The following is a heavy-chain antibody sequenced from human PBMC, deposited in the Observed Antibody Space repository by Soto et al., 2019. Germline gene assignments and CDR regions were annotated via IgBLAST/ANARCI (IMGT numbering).Heavy chain of an antibody. Sequence: EVQLVESGGGLVKPGGSLRLSCAASGFTFSSYSMNWVRQAPGKGLEWVSSISSSSSYIYYADSVKGRFTISRDNAKNSLYLQMNSLRAEDTAVYYCARKRASSTSCKACAFDIWGQGTMVTVSS. V-gene: IGHV3-21*01. CDR1: GFTFSSYS. CDR3: ARKRASSTSCKACAFDI. CDR2: ISSSSSYI. D-gene: IGHD2-2*01. J-gene: IGHJ3*02.